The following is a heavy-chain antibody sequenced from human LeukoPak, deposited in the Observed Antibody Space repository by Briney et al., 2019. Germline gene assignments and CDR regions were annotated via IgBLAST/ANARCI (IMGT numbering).Heavy chain of an antibody. CDR2: IKSKTDGGTT. D-gene: IGHD1-7*01. CDR1: GFTFSNAW. Sequence: GGSLRLSCAASGFTFSNAWMSWVRQAPGKGLEWVGRIKSKTDGGTTDYAAPVKCRFTISRDDSKNTLYLQMNSLKTEDTAVYYCTTDPHVSNWNYAPWLFSSDDYYYMDVWGKGTTVTVSS. J-gene: IGHJ6*03. CDR3: TTDPHVSNWNYAPWLFSSDDYYYMDV. V-gene: IGHV3-15*01.